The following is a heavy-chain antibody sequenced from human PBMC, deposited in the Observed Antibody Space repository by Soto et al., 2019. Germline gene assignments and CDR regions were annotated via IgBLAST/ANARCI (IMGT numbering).Heavy chain of an antibody. CDR1: GGSISSYY. V-gene: IGHV4-4*07. CDR3: ARDSTAPGGLDY. J-gene: IGHJ4*02. Sequence: QVQLQESGPGLVKPSETLSLTCTVSGGSISSYYWSWIRQPAGKGLEWIGRIYTSGSTNYNPSLKSRVTITEDTSKHQFALKLSSVTAADPAVYYWARDSTAPGGLDYWGQGTLVTVSS. CDR2: IYTSGST. D-gene: IGHD2-2*01.